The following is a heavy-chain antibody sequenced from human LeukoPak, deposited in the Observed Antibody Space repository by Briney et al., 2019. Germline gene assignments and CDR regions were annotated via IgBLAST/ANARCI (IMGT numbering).Heavy chain of an antibody. CDR1: GFTFSSYA. CDR3: ARGSPAGLPKDPSFDY. V-gene: IGHV3-30-3*01. CDR2: ISYDGSNK. J-gene: IGHJ4*02. D-gene: IGHD2-21*02. Sequence: PGGSLRLSCAASGFTFSSYAMHRVRQAPGKGLEWVAVISYDGSNKYYADSVKGRFTISRDNSKNTLYLQMNSLRAEDTAVYYCARGSPAGLPKDPSFDYWGQGTLVSVSS.